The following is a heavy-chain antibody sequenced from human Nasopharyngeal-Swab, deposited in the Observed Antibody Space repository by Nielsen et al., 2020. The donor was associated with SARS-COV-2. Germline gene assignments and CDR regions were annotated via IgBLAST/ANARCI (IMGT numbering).Heavy chain of an antibody. Sequence: GGSLRLSCAASGFTFSSYAMSWVRQAPGKGLEWVSAISSSGGSTYYADSVKGRFTISRDNSKNTLYLQMNSLRAEDTAVYYCAKDPNDLTYYDILTGRDNAFDIWGQGTMVTVSS. CDR3: AKDPNDLTYYDILTGRDNAFDI. J-gene: IGHJ3*02. D-gene: IGHD3-9*01. V-gene: IGHV3-23*01. CDR1: GFTFSSYA. CDR2: ISSSGGST.